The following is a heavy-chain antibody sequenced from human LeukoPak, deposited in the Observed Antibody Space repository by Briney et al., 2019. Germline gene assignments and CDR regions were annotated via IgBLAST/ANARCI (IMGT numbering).Heavy chain of an antibody. CDR1: GFTFSSYS. D-gene: IGHD3-10*01. CDR2: ISSSSSTI. J-gene: IGHJ5*02. V-gene: IGHV3-48*04. Sequence: GGSLRLSCAASGFTFSSYSMNWVRQAPGKGLEWVSYISSSSSTIYYADSVKGRFTISRDNAKNSLYLQMNSLRAEDTAVYYCARGQLLWFGELFTFDPWGQGTLVTVSS. CDR3: ARGQLLWFGELFTFDP.